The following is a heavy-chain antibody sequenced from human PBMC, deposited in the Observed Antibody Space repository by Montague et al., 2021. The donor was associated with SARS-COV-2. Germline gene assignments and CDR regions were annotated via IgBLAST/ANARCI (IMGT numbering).Heavy chain of an antibody. Sequence: TLSLTCTVSGASISSGDFYWSWLRQPPRKGLEWIGFIYYSGNTYHNPSLKSRLTISIDTSKNQFSLKLSSVTAADTAVYYCARGLPYQMVDGANPNYSLDLWGQGTTVTVSS. CDR2: IYYSGNT. D-gene: IGHD1-7*01. V-gene: IGHV4-31*03. CDR3: ARGLPYQMVDGANPNYSLDL. CDR1: GASISSGDFY. J-gene: IGHJ6*02.